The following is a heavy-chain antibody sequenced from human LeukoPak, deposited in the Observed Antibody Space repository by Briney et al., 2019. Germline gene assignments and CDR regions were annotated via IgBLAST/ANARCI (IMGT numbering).Heavy chain of an antibody. J-gene: IGHJ4*02. CDR3: VRFSPSGQNVDF. CDR1: GASVSSPSFV. D-gene: IGHD2-15*01. CDR2: VFS. V-gene: IGHV4-39*01. Sequence: PSETLSLTCRVSGASVSSPSFVGGWIRLPPGKGLEWIGTVFSNNPSLKSGVSISVDTSKNEFSLKVNSVTAADTAVYHCVRFSPSGQNVDFWGQGTLVTVSP.